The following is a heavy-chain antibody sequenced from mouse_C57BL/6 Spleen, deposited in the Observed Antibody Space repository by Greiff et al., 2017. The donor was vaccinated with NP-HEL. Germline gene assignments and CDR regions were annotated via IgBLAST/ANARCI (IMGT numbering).Heavy chain of an antibody. J-gene: IGHJ2*01. Sequence: VQLKESGPELVKPGASVKMSCKASGYTFTDYNMHWVKQSHGKSLEWIGYINPNNGGTSYNQKFKGKATLTVNKSSSTAYMELRSLTSEDSAVYYCARGITTVVDYWGQGTTLTVSS. CDR1: GYTFTDYN. V-gene: IGHV1-22*01. CDR2: INPNNGGT. D-gene: IGHD1-1*01. CDR3: ARGITTVVDY.